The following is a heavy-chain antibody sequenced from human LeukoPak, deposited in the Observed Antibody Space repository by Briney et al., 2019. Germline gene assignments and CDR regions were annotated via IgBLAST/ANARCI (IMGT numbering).Heavy chain of an antibody. V-gene: IGHV4-59*01. J-gene: IGHJ6*02. CDR2: IYYSGST. D-gene: IGHD3-22*01. CDR1: GGSISSYY. CDR3: ARGPYYYDSSGYYYYYGMDV. Sequence: SEILSLTCTVSGGSISSYYWSWIRQPPGKGLEWIGYIYYSGSTNYNPSLKSRVTISVDTSKNQFSLKLSSVTAADTAAYYCARGPYYYDSSGYYYYYGMDVWGQGTTVTVSS.